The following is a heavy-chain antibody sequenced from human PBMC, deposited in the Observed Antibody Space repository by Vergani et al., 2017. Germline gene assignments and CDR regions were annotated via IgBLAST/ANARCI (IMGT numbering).Heavy chain of an antibody. Sequence: QITLKESGPTLVKPTQTLTLTCTFSGFSLSPSGLGVGWIRPPPGKALEWLALIYSDDDKRYSPSLKSRLTITKDTTKSQVVVTMTNRDPMDTGTYYCWRGGLELGDWGQGSLVTVSS. CDR2: IYSDDDK. J-gene: IGHJ4*02. V-gene: IGHV2-5*02. CDR3: WRGGLELGD. D-gene: IGHD5-24*01. CDR1: GFSLSPSGLG.